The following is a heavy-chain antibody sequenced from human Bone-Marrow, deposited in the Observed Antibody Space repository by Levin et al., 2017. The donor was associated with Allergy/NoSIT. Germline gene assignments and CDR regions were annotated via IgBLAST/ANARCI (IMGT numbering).Heavy chain of an antibody. CDR1: GFTFSDYW. D-gene: IGHD6-19*01. J-gene: IGHJ3*01. CDR2: IKPDGSEK. CDR3: ASPYSSDWVFDL. Sequence: GESLKISCAASGFTFSDYWLTWVRQAPGKGLEWVANIKPDGSEKYYADSVTGRFNISRDNAQNSLYLQMKYLSAEDTAVYYCASPYSSDWVFDLWGPGTMVTVSS. V-gene: IGHV3-7*01.